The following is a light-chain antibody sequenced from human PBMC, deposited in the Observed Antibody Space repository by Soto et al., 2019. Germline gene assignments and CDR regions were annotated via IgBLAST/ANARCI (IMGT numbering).Light chain of an antibody. V-gene: IGLV1-47*01. J-gene: IGLJ3*02. CDR2: RTD. Sequence: QSVLTQPPSVSGTPGQRVTISCSGSSSNVGSNFVYWYQQFPGTAPKLLIYRTDQRPSGVPDRFSASKPGTSASLAISGLRSDDAADYYCAAWDNSLRWVFGGGTKLTVL. CDR1: SSNVGSNF. CDR3: AAWDNSLRWV.